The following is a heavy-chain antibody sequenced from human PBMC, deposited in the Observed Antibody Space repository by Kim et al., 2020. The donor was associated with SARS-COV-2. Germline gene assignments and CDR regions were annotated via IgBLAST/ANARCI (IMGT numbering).Heavy chain of an antibody. D-gene: IGHD3-10*01. CDR1: GGSISSSSYY. CDR2: IYYSGST. CDR3: ARGRLLWFGSTGDAFDI. J-gene: IGHJ3*02. V-gene: IGHV4-39*07. Sequence: SETLSLTCTVSGGSISSSSYYWGWIRQPPGKGLEWIGSIYYSGSTYYNPSLKSRVTISVDTSKNQFSLKLSSVTAADTAVYYCARGRLLWFGSTGDAFDIWGQGTMVTVSS.